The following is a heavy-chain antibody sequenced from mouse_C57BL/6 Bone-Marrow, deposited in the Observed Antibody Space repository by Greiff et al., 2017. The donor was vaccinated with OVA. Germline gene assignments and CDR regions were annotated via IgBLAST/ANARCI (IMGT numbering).Heavy chain of an antibody. Sequence: QVQLKQPGAELVMPGASVKLSCKASGYTFTSYWMHWVKQRPGQGLEWIGEIDPSDSYTNYNQKFKGKSTLTVDKSSSTAYMQLSSLTSEDSAVYYCARGELFYAMDYWGQGTSVTVSS. V-gene: IGHV1-69*01. CDR3: ARGELFYAMDY. J-gene: IGHJ4*01. CDR2: IDPSDSYT. CDR1: GYTFTSYW.